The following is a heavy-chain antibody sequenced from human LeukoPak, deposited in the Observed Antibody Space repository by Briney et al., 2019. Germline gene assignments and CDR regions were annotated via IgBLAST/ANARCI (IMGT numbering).Heavy chain of an antibody. J-gene: IGHJ6*03. CDR1: GGTFSSYA. Sequence: ASVKVSCKASGGTFSSYAISWVRQAPGQGLEWMGGIIPIFGTANYAQKFQGRVTITADESTSTAYMELSSLRSEDTAVYYCARVSCSSTSACYYYMDVWGKGTTVTVSS. D-gene: IGHD2-2*01. V-gene: IGHV1-69*13. CDR3: ARVSCSSTSACYYYMDV. CDR2: IIPIFGTA.